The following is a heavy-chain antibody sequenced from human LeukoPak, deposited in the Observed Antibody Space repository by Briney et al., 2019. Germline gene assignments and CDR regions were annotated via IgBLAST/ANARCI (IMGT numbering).Heavy chain of an antibody. D-gene: IGHD3-10*01. J-gene: IGHJ4*02. V-gene: IGHV3-7*02. CDR1: GFTFSSYW. Sequence: GGSLGLSCAASGFTFSSYWMSWVRQAPGKGLEWVANIKEDGSETNYVDSVKGRFIISRDNAKNSLYLQMNSLRAEDTAVYYCAPGRINIVHWGQGTLVTVSS. CDR2: IKEDGSET. CDR3: APGRINIVH.